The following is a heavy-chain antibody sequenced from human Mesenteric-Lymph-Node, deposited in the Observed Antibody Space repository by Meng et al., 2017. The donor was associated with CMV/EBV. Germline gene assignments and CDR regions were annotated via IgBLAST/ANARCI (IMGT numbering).Heavy chain of an antibody. CDR2: IYYSGST. CDR3: ARVGGGDCYDY. V-gene: IGHV4-31*03. D-gene: IGHD2-21*01. Sequence: LRLSCTVSGGSISSGGYYWSWIRQHPGKGLEWIGYIYYSGSTFYTPSLKSRVTMSLDTSKNQFSLKLSSVTAADTAVYYCARVGGGDCYDYWGQGTLVTVSS. CDR1: GGSISSGGYY. J-gene: IGHJ4*02.